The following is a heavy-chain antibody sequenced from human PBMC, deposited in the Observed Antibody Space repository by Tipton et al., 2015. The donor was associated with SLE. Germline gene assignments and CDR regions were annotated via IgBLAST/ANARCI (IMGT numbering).Heavy chain of an antibody. CDR1: GGSISSGDYY. D-gene: IGHD3-16*01. CDR3: AHRVSMLLRRGGDY. J-gene: IGHJ4*02. CDR2: INHSGST. Sequence: TLSLTCTVSGGSISSGDYYWSWIRQPPGKGLEWIGEINHSGSTNYNPSLKSRVTISVDTSKNQFSLKLSSVTAADTAVYYCAHRVSMLLRRGGDYWGQGTLVTVSS. V-gene: IGHV4-30-4*01.